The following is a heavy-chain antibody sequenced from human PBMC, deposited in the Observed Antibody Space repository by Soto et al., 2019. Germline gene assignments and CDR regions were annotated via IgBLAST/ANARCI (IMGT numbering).Heavy chain of an antibody. CDR2: ISYDGSNK. D-gene: IGHD6-19*01. Sequence: GGSLRLSCAASGFTFSSYAMHWVRQAPGKGLEWVAVISYDGSNKYYADSVKGRFTISRDNSKNTLYLQMNSLRAEDTAVYYCARVLRPYSSGWYYFDYWGQGTLVTVSS. CDR1: GFTFSSYA. CDR3: ARVLRPYSSGWYYFDY. J-gene: IGHJ4*02. V-gene: IGHV3-30-3*01.